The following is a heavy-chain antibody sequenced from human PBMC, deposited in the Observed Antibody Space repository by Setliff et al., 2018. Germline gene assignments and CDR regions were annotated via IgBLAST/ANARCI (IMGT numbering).Heavy chain of an antibody. Sequence: ASVKVSCKDFGDTLRSHALHWVRQAPGQRPEWMGIIIPVYETQSYAQRFQGRVTISRDNSKNTLYLQMNSLRPEDTAVYYCARTCSGSGCYAGLESWGQGTPVTVSS. D-gene: IGHD2-15*01. J-gene: IGHJ4*02. V-gene: IGHV1-69*05. CDR1: GDTLRSHA. CDR2: IIPVYETQ. CDR3: ARTCSGSGCYAGLES.